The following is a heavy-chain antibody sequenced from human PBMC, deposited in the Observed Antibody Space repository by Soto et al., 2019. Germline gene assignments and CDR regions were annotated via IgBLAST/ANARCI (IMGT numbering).Heavy chain of an antibody. Sequence: PGGSLRLSCAASGFTFSNYAMSWVRQAPGKGLECVSAISGSGGTTNYADSVKGRFTISRDNSKNTLYLQVNSLRAEDTAVYYCAKCRYDGNGYYDYWGQGTLVTVSS. J-gene: IGHJ4*02. CDR3: AKCRYDGNGYYDY. CDR2: ISGSGGTT. V-gene: IGHV3-23*01. D-gene: IGHD3-22*01. CDR1: GFTFSNYA.